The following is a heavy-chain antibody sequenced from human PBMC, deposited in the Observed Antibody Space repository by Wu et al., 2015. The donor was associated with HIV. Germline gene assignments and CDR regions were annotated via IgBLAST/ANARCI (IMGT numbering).Heavy chain of an antibody. Sequence: QVQLVQSGAEVKKPGSSVKVSCKASGGTFSSYAISWVRQAPGQGLEWMGGIIPIFGTANYAQKFQGRVTITADESTSTAYMELSSLRSEDTAVYYCARDLTMIPVAPGWFDPVGPGEPWSTVSS. J-gene: IGHJ5*02. CDR3: ARDLTMIPVAPGWFDP. CDR1: GGTFSSYA. D-gene: IGHD3-22*01. V-gene: IGHV1-69*12. CDR2: IIPIFGTA.